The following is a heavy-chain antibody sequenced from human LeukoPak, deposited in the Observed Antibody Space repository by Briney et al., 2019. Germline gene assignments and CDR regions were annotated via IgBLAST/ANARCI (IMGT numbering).Heavy chain of an antibody. V-gene: IGHV4-39*01. CDR1: GGSISSSSYY. CDR3: ATPTVDYDFWSGYLRGYYFDY. CDR2: IYYSGST. D-gene: IGHD3-3*01. J-gene: IGHJ4*02. Sequence: KPSETLSLTCTVSGGSISSSSYYWGWIRQPPGKGLEGIGCIYYSGSTYYNPSLKSRVTISVDTSKNQFSLKLSSVTAADTAVYYCATPTVDYDFWSGYLRGYYFDYWGQGTLVTVSS.